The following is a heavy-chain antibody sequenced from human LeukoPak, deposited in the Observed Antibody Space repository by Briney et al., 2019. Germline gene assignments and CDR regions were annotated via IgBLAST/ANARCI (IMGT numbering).Heavy chain of an antibody. CDR3: AKIVKAAPGLFDY. CDR1: GLTFSTCA. V-gene: IGHV3-23*01. J-gene: IGHJ4*02. Sequence: GGSLRLSCAASGLTFSTCAMGWVRQAPRKGLEWVSALSRSGDSTYYADSVRGRVTISRDNSKNTLYLQMNSLRADDTAVYYCAKIVKAAPGLFDYWGQGTLVTVS. D-gene: IGHD6-13*01. CDR2: LSRSGDST.